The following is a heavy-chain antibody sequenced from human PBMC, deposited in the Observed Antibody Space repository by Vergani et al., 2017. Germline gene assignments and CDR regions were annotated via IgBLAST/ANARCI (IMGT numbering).Heavy chain of an antibody. V-gene: IGHV3-74*02. J-gene: IGHJ4*02. D-gene: IGHD2-21*01. CDR3: ADLYGDDGFSPF. CDR2: INSDGSST. CDR1: GFTFSSYW. Sequence: EVHLLESGGGLRQPGGSLKLSCAASGFTFSSYWMHWVRQAPGKGLVWVSRINSDGSSTSYADSVKGRFTISRDNAKNTLYLQMNSLRAEDTAFYYCADLYGDDGFSPFWGQGTLVTVSS.